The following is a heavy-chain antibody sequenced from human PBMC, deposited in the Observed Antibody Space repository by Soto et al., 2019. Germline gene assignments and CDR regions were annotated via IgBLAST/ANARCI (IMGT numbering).Heavy chain of an antibody. CDR3: TRDFRTYSHGVDV. CDR2: INPSSGGT. J-gene: IGHJ6*04. Sequence: VKVSCKASGYPFTGPYIYWVRQAPGQGLEWMGWINPSSGGTEFAEKFQGRVTVTRDTSIRTVFLELNSLTSDDTGVYFCTRDFRTYSHGVDVWGKGPAVTLSS. D-gene: IGHD4-4*01. CDR1: GYPFTGPY. V-gene: IGHV1-2*02.